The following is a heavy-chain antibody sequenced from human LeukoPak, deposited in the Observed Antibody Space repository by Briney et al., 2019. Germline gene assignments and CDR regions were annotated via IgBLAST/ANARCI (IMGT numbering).Heavy chain of an antibody. V-gene: IGHV3-23*01. CDR3: AKRTDSSGYYYVDY. CDR2: LSGSGITT. J-gene: IGHJ4*02. D-gene: IGHD3-22*01. CDR1: GFTFSHSA. Sequence: AGSLRLSCAASGFTFSHSAMSWVRQAPGKGLEWGSSLSGSGITTYYADSVKGRFTISRDNSKNTLYLQMNSLRAEDTAVYYCAKRTDSSGYYYVDYWGQGTLVTVSS.